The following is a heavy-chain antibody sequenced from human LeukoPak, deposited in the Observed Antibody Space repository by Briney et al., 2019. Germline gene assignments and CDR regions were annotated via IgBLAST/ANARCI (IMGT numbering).Heavy chain of an antibody. J-gene: IGHJ4*02. CDR1: GGSISSYY. D-gene: IGHD3-22*01. V-gene: IGHV4-59*01. Sequence: SETLSLTCTVSGGSISSYYWSWIRQPPGKGLEWIGYIYYSGSTDYNPSLKSRITISVDTSKNQFSLKLSSVTAADTAVYYCAGQYYDSSEDYFDYWGQGTLVTVSS. CDR3: AGQYYDSSEDYFDY. CDR2: IYYSGST.